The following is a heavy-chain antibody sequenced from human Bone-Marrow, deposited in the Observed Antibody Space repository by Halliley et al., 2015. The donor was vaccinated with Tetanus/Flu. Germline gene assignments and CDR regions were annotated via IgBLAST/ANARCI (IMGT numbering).Heavy chain of an antibody. CDR3: ATSRGILAAAGSPLDY. Sequence: GLVKPSQTLSLTCAISGDSVSSSAAWNWIRQSPSRGFEWLGRTYYKSKWFNDYAPSVKSRITINPDTSKNQFSLQLNSVTPKGTAKYCCATSRGILAAAGSPLDYWGQGTLVTVSS. V-gene: IGHV6-1*01. CDR1: GDSVSSSAA. CDR2: TYYKSKWFN. D-gene: IGHD6-13*01. J-gene: IGHJ4*02.